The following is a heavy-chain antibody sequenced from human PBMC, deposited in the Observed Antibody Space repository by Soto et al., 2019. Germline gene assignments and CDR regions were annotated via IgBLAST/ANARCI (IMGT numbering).Heavy chain of an antibody. D-gene: IGHD6-13*01. J-gene: IGHJ4*02. CDR3: AKDRVGGAAGTLYHY. CDR1: GFTFSTYA. Sequence: EVQLLASGGGLVQPGGSLRLSCAASGFTFSTYAMSWVRQAPGKGLEWVSTITGSGDTTYYADSVKGRFTISRDNSKSTLSLQMNSLRAEDTAMYYCAKDRVGGAAGTLYHYWGQGTLVTVSS. V-gene: IGHV3-23*01. CDR2: ITGSGDTT.